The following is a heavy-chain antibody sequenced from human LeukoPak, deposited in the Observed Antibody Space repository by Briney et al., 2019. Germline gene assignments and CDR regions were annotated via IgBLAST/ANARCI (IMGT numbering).Heavy chain of an antibody. CDR2: IIAGNGNT. V-gene: IGHV1-3*01. D-gene: IGHD1-14*01. J-gene: IGHJ4*02. CDR3: EKGPPYNRHHGGGFDY. CDR1: GYTFTSYA. Sequence: ASVKVACKASGYTFTSYAMHLVRQAPGQRLELMGCIIAGNGNTKYSQKFQGRVTITRDTSASTPYMELSSLRSEDPAVYYPEKGPPYNRHHGGGFDYCGQGTLVTVSS.